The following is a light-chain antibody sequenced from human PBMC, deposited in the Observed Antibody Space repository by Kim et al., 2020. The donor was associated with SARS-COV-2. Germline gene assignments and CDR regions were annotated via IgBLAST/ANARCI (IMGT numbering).Light chain of an antibody. CDR3: QQYGRSPWT. Sequence: SPGESATLSGRASQSVSSNYLAWYQQKPGQAPRLLIHGTSSRATGIPGRFSGSGSGTDFTLTISRLEPEDFAVYHCQQYGRSPWTFGQGTKVDIK. CDR2: GTS. CDR1: QSVSSNY. J-gene: IGKJ1*01. V-gene: IGKV3-20*01.